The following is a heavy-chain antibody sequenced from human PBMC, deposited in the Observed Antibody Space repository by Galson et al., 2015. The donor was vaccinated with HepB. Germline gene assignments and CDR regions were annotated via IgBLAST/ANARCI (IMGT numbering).Heavy chain of an antibody. Sequence: SLRLSCAASGFTFRSYGMYWVRQAPGKGLEWVAFIRFDGSNKYYADSVKGRFTISRDNSKNTLYLQMNSLRAEDTAVYYCAKDGGRGQWLVTGHVDYWGQGTLVTVSS. J-gene: IGHJ4*02. CDR1: GFTFRSYG. CDR3: AKDGGRGQWLVTGHVDY. D-gene: IGHD6-19*01. CDR2: IRFDGSNK. V-gene: IGHV3-30*02.